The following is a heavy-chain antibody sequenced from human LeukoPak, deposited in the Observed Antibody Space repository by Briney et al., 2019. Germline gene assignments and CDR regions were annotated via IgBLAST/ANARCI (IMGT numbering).Heavy chain of an antibody. Sequence: PSQTLSLTCTVSGGSISSGDYYWSWIRQPPGKGLEWIAYMYYSGSTYFNPSLKSRVTMSADTSKNQLSLKLSSVTAADTAVYYCARPYYYDSRIDPWGQGILVTVSS. D-gene: IGHD3-22*01. CDR2: MYYSGST. V-gene: IGHV4-30-4*01. CDR1: GGSISSGDYY. J-gene: IGHJ5*02. CDR3: ARPYYYDSRIDP.